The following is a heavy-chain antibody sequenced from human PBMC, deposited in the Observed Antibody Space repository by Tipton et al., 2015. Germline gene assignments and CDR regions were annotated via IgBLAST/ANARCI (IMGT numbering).Heavy chain of an antibody. D-gene: IGHD3-9*01. CDR1: GGSISSDNYY. CDR2: IKDNGST. CDR3: ARGTGYYDILIGYPPEYYFDS. J-gene: IGHJ4*02. V-gene: IGHV4-30-4*01. Sequence: TLSLTCTVSGGSISSDNYYWSWIRQPPGKGLEWIGYIKDNGSTFYKPSLKTRVTISVDTSKNQFSLKLRSVTAADTALYYCARGTGYYDILIGYPPEYYFDSWGQGTLVTVSS.